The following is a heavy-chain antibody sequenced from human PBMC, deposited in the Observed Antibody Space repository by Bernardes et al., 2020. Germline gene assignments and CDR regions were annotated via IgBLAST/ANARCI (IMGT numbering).Heavy chain of an antibody. CDR3: ATEDGEWLES. J-gene: IGHJ5*01. V-gene: IGHV3-33*01. CDR2: IWHDGSRE. D-gene: IGHD4-17*01. CDR1: GFTFRDYT. Sequence: LRLSCAASGFTFRDYTMHWVRQAPGKGLEWVAVIWHDGSREYYVDSVKGRFAISRDNSNNTLYLQMNNLRVEDTALYRCATEDGEWLESWGQGTLVTVSS.